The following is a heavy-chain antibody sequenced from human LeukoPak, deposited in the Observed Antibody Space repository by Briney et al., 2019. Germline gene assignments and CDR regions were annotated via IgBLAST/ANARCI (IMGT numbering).Heavy chain of an antibody. Sequence: ASVKVSCKASGYTFTSYGISWVRQAPGQGLEWMGWISAYNGNTNYAQKLQGRVTMTTDTSTSTAYMELRSLRSDDTAVYYCAREHYDFWSGLHLYYYYGMDVGGQGTTVTVS. V-gene: IGHV1-18*01. CDR2: ISAYNGNT. CDR1: GYTFTSYG. J-gene: IGHJ6*02. D-gene: IGHD3-3*01. CDR3: AREHYDFWSGLHLYYYYGMDV.